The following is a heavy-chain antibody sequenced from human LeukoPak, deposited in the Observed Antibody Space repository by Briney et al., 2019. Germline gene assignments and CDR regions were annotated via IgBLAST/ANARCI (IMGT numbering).Heavy chain of an antibody. J-gene: IGHJ6*03. V-gene: IGHV4-4*07. CDR2: IYSSGST. CDR1: GGSINNYC. Sequence: SETLSLTCTVSGGSINNYCWSWIRQPAGKGLEWIGRIYSSGSTNYNPSVQSRVTISVGKSKNQFSLEMSSVTAADTAVYYCARGYSYHYMDVWGKGTTVTVSS. CDR3: ARGYSYHYMDV.